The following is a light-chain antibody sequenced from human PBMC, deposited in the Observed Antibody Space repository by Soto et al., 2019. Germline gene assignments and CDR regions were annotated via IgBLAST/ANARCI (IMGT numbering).Light chain of an antibody. CDR3: SSYTGSNTVI. V-gene: IGLV2-8*01. CDR2: EVT. J-gene: IGLJ2*01. Sequence: QPVLTQPPSASGSPGQSVTISCTGTSSDVGIYNYVSWYQQHPGKAPKLMIYEVTKRPSGVPDRFSGSKSGNTASLTVSGLQAEDEADYYCSSYTGSNTVIFGGGTKLTVL. CDR1: SSDVGIYNY.